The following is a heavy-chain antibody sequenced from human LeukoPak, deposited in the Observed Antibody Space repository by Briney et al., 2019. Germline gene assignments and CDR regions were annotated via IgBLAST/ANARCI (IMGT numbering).Heavy chain of an antibody. CDR1: GYTFTGYY. D-gene: IGHD3-22*01. V-gene: IGHV1-18*04. Sequence: ASVKVSCKASGYTFTGYYMHWVRQAPGQGLEWMGWISAYNGNTNYAQKLQGRVTMTTDTSTSTAYMELRSLRSDDTAVYYCARDRAELYYYDSSGLSNAFDIWGQGTMVTVSS. CDR2: ISAYNGNT. J-gene: IGHJ3*02. CDR3: ARDRAELYYYDSSGLSNAFDI.